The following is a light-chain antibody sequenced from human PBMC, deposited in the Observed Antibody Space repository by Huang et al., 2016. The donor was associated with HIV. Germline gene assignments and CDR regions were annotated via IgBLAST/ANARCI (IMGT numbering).Light chain of an antibody. CDR1: QSVKNN. CDR2: GAT. V-gene: IGKV3-15*01. CDR3: HQYNDWPRT. J-gene: IGKJ1*01. Sequence: EIVMTQSPATLPVSPVERATRSCRARQSVKNNLAWYQKKPGQAPRLVVYGATTRATGIPPRFSGSGSGTDFTLTINSVQSEDFAVYFCHQYNDWPRTFGQGTKVEVK.